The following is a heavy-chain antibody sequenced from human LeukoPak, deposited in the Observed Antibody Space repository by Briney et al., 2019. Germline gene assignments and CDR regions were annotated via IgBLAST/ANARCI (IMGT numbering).Heavy chain of an antibody. J-gene: IGHJ4*02. CDR3: ARYLRDSGTYVFDY. D-gene: IGHD3-16*01. CDR1: GASMSSYY. Sequence: SSETLSLTCTVSGASMSSYYWSWMGQSPGRGLEWLGYVHYSAGTNYNPSLSSRVTMSIDTSRSQFSLRLSSLTAVDTAVYYCARYLRDSGTYVFDYWGQGTLVTVSS. V-gene: IGHV4-59*01. CDR2: VHYSAGT.